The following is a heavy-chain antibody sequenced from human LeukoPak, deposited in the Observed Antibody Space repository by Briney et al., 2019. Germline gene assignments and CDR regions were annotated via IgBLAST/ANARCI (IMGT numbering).Heavy chain of an antibody. Sequence: GGSLRLSCAASGFTFSSYSMNWVRQAPGKGLEWVSSISSSSSYICYADSVKGRFTISRDNAKNSLYLQVDSLRAEDTAVYYCARDVGWQWLARGDYWGQGTLVTVSS. CDR1: GFTFSSYS. J-gene: IGHJ4*02. CDR3: ARDVGWQWLARGDY. CDR2: ISSSSSYI. D-gene: IGHD6-19*01. V-gene: IGHV3-21*01.